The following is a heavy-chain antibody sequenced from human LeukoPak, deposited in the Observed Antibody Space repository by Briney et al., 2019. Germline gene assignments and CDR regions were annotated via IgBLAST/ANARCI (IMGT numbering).Heavy chain of an antibody. Sequence: GGALRLSCAASGFTFSSYAMSWFRQAPGKGLEWVSAISGSGGSTYYADSVKGRFTISRDNSKNRLYLQMNSLRAEDTAVYYCAKDTERYSSGWYDYWGQGTLVTVSS. V-gene: IGHV3-23*01. D-gene: IGHD6-19*01. CDR2: ISGSGGST. CDR1: GFTFSSYA. CDR3: AKDTERYSSGWYDY. J-gene: IGHJ4*02.